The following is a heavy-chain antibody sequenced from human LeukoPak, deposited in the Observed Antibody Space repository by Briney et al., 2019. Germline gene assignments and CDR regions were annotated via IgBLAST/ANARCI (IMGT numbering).Heavy chain of an antibody. CDR3: ARGGLEYSSSKDAFDI. Sequence: SETLSLTCTVSGYSISSGYYWGWIRQPPGKGLEWIGCIYHSGSTYYNPSLKSRVTISVDTSKNQFSLKLSSVTAADTAVYYCARGGLEYSSSKDAFDIWGQGTMVTVSS. V-gene: IGHV4-38-2*02. J-gene: IGHJ3*02. CDR1: GYSISSGYY. D-gene: IGHD6-6*01. CDR2: IYHSGST.